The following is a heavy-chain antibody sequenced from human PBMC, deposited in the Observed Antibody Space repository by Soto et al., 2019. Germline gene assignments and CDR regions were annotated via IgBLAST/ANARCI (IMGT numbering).Heavy chain of an antibody. CDR2: LSGSGAGI. V-gene: IGHV3-23*01. CDR3: AKDYSKSWPNDWLDP. D-gene: IGHD2-2*01. J-gene: IGHJ5*02. CDR1: GFTFGSHA. Sequence: PRGSLRLSCTASGFTFGSHAMTWVRHAPGKGLEWVSGLSGSGAGIYYADSVKGRFTISRDNSKSTLYLQMKSLRAEDTAVYYCAKDYSKSWPNDWLDPSGQGTLVTVDS.